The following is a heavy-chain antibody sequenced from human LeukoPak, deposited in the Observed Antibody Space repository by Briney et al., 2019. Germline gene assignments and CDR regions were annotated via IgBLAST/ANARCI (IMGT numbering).Heavy chain of an antibody. J-gene: IGHJ4*02. V-gene: IGHV3-30-3*01. Sequence: SGRSLRLSCAASGFTFSSYAMHWVRQAPGKGLEWVAVISYDGSNKYYADSVKGRFTISRDNSKNTLYLQMNSLRAEDTAVYYCARGADTAMVTGFDYWGQGTPVTVSS. D-gene: IGHD5-18*01. CDR1: GFTFSSYA. CDR3: ARGADTAMVTGFDY. CDR2: ISYDGSNK.